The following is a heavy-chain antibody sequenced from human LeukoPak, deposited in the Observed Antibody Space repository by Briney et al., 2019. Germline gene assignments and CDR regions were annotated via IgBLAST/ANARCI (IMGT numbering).Heavy chain of an antibody. CDR2: NSAYNDKT. CDR3: ARRGSSWTLES. J-gene: IGHJ4*02. CDR1: GYTFTSYG. Sequence: ASVKVSCKASGYTFTSYGISWVRQAPGQGLEWMGWNSAYNDKTNYAQKFQDRVTMTTDTTTSTAYMELRRLRSDDTAVYYCARRGSSWTLESWGQGTLVTVSS. V-gene: IGHV1-18*04. D-gene: IGHD6-6*01.